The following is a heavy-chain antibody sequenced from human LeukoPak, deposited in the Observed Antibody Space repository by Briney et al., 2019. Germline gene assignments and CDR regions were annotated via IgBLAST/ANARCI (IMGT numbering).Heavy chain of an antibody. D-gene: IGHD3-10*01. Sequence: PGGSLRLSCAASGSTFGAYWMHWVRQAPGKGLVWVSHINSDGTSTTYADSVKGRFSISRDNAKSTLYLQMNGLRAEDTAVYYCAREGYLVRGHYWGQGTLVTVSS. CDR3: AREGYLVRGHY. V-gene: IGHV3-74*01. CDR1: GSTFGAYW. CDR2: INSDGTST. J-gene: IGHJ4*02.